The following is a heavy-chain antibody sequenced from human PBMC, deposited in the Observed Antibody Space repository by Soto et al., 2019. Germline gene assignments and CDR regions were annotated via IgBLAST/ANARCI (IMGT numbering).Heavy chain of an antibody. Sequence: PGGSLRLSCAASGFTFSSYIMNWVRQAPGKGLEWVSYISSSSITIYYADSVKGRFTISRDNAKNSLYLQMNSLRDEDTAVYYCARVLYCSSTSCYLYYYYGMDVWGQGPTMTVYS. V-gene: IGHV3-48*02. D-gene: IGHD2-2*01. CDR3: ARVLYCSSTSCYLYYYYGMDV. J-gene: IGHJ6*02. CDR1: GFTFSSYI. CDR2: ISSSSITI.